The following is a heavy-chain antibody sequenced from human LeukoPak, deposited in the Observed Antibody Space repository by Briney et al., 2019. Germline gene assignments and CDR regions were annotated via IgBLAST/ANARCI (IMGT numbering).Heavy chain of an antibody. Sequence: SETLSLTCTVSGGSISSYYWSWIRQPPGKGLEWIGYIYYSGSTNYNPSLKSRVTISVDTSKNQFSPKLSSVTAADTAVYYCAGRYGDYVGSPFDYWGQGTLVTVSS. CDR1: GGSISSYY. CDR2: IYYSGST. CDR3: AGRYGDYVGSPFDY. D-gene: IGHD4-17*01. V-gene: IGHV4-59*08. J-gene: IGHJ4*02.